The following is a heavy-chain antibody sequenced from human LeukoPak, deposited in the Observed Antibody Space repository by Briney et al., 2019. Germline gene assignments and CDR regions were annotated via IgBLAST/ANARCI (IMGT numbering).Heavy chain of an antibody. J-gene: IGHJ4*02. CDR1: GYTFTSYG. V-gene: IGHV1-18*01. D-gene: IGHD4-17*01. CDR2: ISAYNGNT. Sequence: ASVKVSCKASGYTFTSYGISWVRQAPGQGLEWMGWISAYNGNTNYAQKLQGRVTMTTDTSTSTAYMELRSLRSDDPAVYYCARAFGYGDYYERFDYWGQGTLVTVSS. CDR3: ARAFGYGDYYERFDY.